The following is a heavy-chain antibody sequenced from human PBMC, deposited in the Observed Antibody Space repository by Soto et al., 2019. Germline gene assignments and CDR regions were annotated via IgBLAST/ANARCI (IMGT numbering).Heavy chain of an antibody. V-gene: IGHV1-18*01. D-gene: IGHD3-3*01. CDR1: GYTFTSYG. CDR2: ISAYNGNT. J-gene: IGHJ6*03. Sequence: ASVKVCCKASGYTFTSYGISWVRQAPGQGLEWMGWISAYNGNTNYAQKLQGRVTMTTDTSTSTAYMELRSLRSDDTAVYYCARVLRFLEWLLPMDVWGKGTTVTVSS. CDR3: ARVLRFLEWLLPMDV.